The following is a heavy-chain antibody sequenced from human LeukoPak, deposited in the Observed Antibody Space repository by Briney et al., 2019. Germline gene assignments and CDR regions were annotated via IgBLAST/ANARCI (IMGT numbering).Heavy chain of an antibody. J-gene: IGHJ4*02. D-gene: IGHD6-13*01. CDR3: ARESDVEEQGFDY. Sequence: GGSLRLSCAASGFTFSSYSMNWVRQAPGKGLEWVSYISSSSSTIYYADSVKGRFTISRDNAKNSLYLQMNSLRAEDTAVYYCARESDVEEQGFDYWGQGTLVTVSS. CDR2: ISSSSSTI. V-gene: IGHV3-48*04. CDR1: GFTFSSYS.